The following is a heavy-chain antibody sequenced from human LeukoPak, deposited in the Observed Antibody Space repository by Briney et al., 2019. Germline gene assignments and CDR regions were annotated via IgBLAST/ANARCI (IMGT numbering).Heavy chain of an antibody. CDR2: IIPIFGTA. V-gene: IGHV1-69*13. CDR1: GGTFSSYA. J-gene: IGHJ4*02. Sequence: SVKVSCKASGGTFSSYAISWVRQAPGQGLEWMGGIIPIFGTANYAQKFQGRVTITADESTSTAYMELSSLRSEDTAVYYCARGPSTYYYASSGAIAYWGQGTLVTVSS. CDR3: ARGPSTYYYASSGAIAY. D-gene: IGHD3-22*01.